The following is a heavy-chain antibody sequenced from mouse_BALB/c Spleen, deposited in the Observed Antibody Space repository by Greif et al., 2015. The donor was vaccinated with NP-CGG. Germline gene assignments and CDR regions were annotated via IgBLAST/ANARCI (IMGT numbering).Heavy chain of an antibody. D-gene: IGHD2-1*01. V-gene: IGHV1-69*02. CDR2: IYPSDSYT. J-gene: IGHJ4*01. Sequence: QVQLQQSGAELVRPGASVKLSCKASGYTFTSYWINWVKQRPGQGLEWIGNIYPSDSYTNYNQKFKDKATLTVDKSSSTAYMQLSSPTSEDSAVYYGTTLYYGSYVYYAMDYWGQGTSVTVSS. CDR1: GYTFTSYW. CDR3: TTLYYGSYVYYAMDY.